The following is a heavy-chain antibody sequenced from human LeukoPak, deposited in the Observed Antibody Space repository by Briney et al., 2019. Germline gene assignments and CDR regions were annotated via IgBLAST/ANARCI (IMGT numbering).Heavy chain of an antibody. CDR2: IIPIFGTA. J-gene: IGHJ4*02. D-gene: IGHD6-13*01. V-gene: IGHV1-69*13. CDR1: GGTFSSYA. Sequence: SVKVSCKASGGTFSSYAISWVRQAPGQGLEWMGGIIPIFGTANYAQKFQGRVTITADESTSTAYMELSSLRSEDTAVYYCARGGKGIAAAGLYWGQGTLVTVSS. CDR3: ARGGKGIAAAGLY.